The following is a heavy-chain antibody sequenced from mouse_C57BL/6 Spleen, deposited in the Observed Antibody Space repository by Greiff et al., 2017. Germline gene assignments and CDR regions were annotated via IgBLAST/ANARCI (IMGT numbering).Heavy chain of an antibody. CDR3: AIGSSYGFAY. J-gene: IGHJ3*01. Sequence: QVQLQQPGAELVKPGASVKLSCKASGYTFTSYWMQWVKQRPGQGLEWIGEIDPSDSYTNYNQKFKGKATLTVDTSSSTAYMQLSSLTSEDSAVYYCAIGSSYGFAYWGQGTLVTVSA. D-gene: IGHD1-1*01. V-gene: IGHV1-50*01. CDR2: IDPSDSYT. CDR1: GYTFTSYW.